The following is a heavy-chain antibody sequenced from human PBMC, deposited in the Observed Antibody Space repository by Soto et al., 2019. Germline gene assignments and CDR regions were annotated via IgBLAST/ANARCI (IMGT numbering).Heavy chain of an antibody. V-gene: IGHV4-39*01. Sequence: PSETLSLTCTVSGGSISSSSYYWGWIRQPPGKGLEWIGSIYYSGSTYYNPSLKSRVTISVDTSKNQFSLKLSSVTAADTAVYYCARKSLGTYCISTSCSRYFDYWGQGTLVTVSS. CDR2: IYYSGST. D-gene: IGHD2-2*01. CDR1: GGSISSSSYY. J-gene: IGHJ4*02. CDR3: ARKSLGTYCISTSCSRYFDY.